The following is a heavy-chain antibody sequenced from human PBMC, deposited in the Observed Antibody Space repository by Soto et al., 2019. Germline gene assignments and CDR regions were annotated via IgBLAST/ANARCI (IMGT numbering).Heavy chain of an antibody. Sequence: PSETLSLTCTVSGGSISSYYWGGIRQPPGKGLEWIGYIYYSGSTNYNPSLKSRVTISVDTSKNQFSLKLSSVTAADTAVYYCARDKYYYDSSGQNYYYYGMDVWGQGTTVTVSS. V-gene: IGHV4-59*01. J-gene: IGHJ6*02. CDR2: IYYSGST. CDR3: ARDKYYYDSSGQNYYYYGMDV. CDR1: GGSISSYY. D-gene: IGHD3-22*01.